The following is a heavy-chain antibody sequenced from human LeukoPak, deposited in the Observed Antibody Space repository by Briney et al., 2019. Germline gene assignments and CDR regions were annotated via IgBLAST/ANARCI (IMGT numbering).Heavy chain of an antibody. CDR3: AKRDGFDFWSGRYSFDY. V-gene: IGHV3-23*01. CDR1: GFTFSSYA. J-gene: IGHJ4*02. CDR2: ISGSGGST. D-gene: IGHD3-3*01. Sequence: PGGSLRLSCAASGFTFSSYAMSWVRQAPGKGLEWVSAISGSGGSTYYADSVKGRFTISRDNSKNTLYLQINSLRAEDSAIYYCAKRDGFDFWSGRYSFDYRGQGTLVTVSS.